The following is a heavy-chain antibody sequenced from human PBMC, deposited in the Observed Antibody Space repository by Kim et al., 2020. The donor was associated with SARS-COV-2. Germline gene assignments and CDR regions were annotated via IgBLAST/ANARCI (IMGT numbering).Heavy chain of an antibody. CDR1: GYTFTSYG. CDR2: ISAYNGNT. CDR3: ARDRDAIPDPESKGWALNWFDP. J-gene: IGHJ5*02. V-gene: IGHV1-18*01. Sequence: ASVKVSCKASGYTFTSYGISWVRQAPGQGLEWMGWISAYNGNTNYAQKLQGRVTMTTDTSTSTAYMELRSLRSDDTAVYYCARDRDAIPDPESKGWALNWFDPWGQGTLVTVSS. D-gene: IGHD2-2*01.